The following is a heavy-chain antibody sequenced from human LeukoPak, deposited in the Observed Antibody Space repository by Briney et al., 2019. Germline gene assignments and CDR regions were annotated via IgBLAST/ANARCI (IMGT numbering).Heavy chain of an antibody. J-gene: IGHJ5*02. CDR1: GFTFSSYS. CDR3: ARDLGLLWFGELGGGLNWFDP. V-gene: IGHV3-21*01. Sequence: GGSLRLSCAASGFTFSSYSMNWVRQAPGKGLEGFASISSSSSCIYYADSVKGRFTISRDNAKNSLYMQMNSLRAEDTAVYYCARDLGLLWFGELGGGLNWFDPWGQGTLVTVSS. D-gene: IGHD3-10*01. CDR2: ISSSSSCI.